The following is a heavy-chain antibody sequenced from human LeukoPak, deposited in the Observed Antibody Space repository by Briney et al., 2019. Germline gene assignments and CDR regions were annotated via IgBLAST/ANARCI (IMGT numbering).Heavy chain of an antibody. CDR3: ARDQVVVGAPGDY. V-gene: IGHV3-30*02. D-gene: IGHD1-26*01. CDR1: GFTFSSYG. CDR2: IRYDGSNK. J-gene: IGHJ4*02. Sequence: GGSLRLSCAASGFTFSSYGMHWVRQAPGKGLEWVAFIRYDGSNKYYADSVKGRFTISRDNSKNTLYLQMNSLRAEDTAVYYCARDQVVVGAPGDYWGQGTLVTVSS.